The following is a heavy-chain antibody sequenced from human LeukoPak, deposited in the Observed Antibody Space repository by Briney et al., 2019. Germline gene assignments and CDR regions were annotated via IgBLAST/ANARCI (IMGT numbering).Heavy chain of an antibody. Sequence: PGGSLRLSCAASGFTFSSYWMSWVRQAPGKGLEWVANIKQDGSEKYYVDSVKGRFTISRDNDKNSLYLQMNSLRAEDTAVYYCARGWSGYDESFDYWGQGTLVTVSS. J-gene: IGHJ4*02. D-gene: IGHD3-3*01. CDR2: IKQDGSEK. CDR3: ARGWSGYDESFDY. V-gene: IGHV3-7*01. CDR1: GFTFSSYW.